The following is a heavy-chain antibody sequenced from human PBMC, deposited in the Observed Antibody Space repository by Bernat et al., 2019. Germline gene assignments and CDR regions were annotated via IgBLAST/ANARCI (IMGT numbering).Heavy chain of an antibody. CDR3: ARTFAPTGYYNGMDV. J-gene: IGHJ6*02. Sequence: QVQLVESGGGVVQPGRSLRLSCAASGFTFSSYGMHWVRQAPGKGLEWVAVIWYDGSNKYYADSVKGRFTISRDNSKNTLYLQMNSLRAEDTAVYYCARTFAPTGYYNGMDVWGQGTTVTVSS. V-gene: IGHV3-33*01. CDR1: GFTFSSYG. D-gene: IGHD1-14*01. CDR2: IWYDGSNK.